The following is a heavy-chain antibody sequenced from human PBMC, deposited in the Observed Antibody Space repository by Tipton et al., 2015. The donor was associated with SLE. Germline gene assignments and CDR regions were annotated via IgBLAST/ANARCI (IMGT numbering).Heavy chain of an antibody. CDR2: IHHRGYT. CDR3: AKEGGYVVRDNY. CDR1: GDSISSGYY. Sequence: TLSLTCRVSGDSISSGYYWGWIRQPPGKGLEWIGSIHHRGYTYYNPSPKSRVTMSLDTSENYFSLKLSSVTAADTAVYYCAKEGGYVVRDNYWGQGTLVTVS. J-gene: IGHJ4*02. D-gene: IGHD3-9*01. V-gene: IGHV4-38-2*01.